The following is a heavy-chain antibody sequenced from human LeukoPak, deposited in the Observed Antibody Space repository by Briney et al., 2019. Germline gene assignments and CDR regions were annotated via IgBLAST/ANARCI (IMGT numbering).Heavy chain of an antibody. V-gene: IGHV1-18*01. CDR2: ISVYHGNT. J-gene: IGHJ4*02. D-gene: IGHD1-7*01. CDR1: GYTFTSHG. Sequence: ASVKVSCKASGYTFTSHGNSWVRQAPGQGLEWMGWISVYHGNTNYAQKLQGRVTMTTDTSTSTAYMELRSLRSDDTAVYYCARDPLKTGTTLVDYWGQGTLVTVSS. CDR3: ARDPLKTGTTLVDY.